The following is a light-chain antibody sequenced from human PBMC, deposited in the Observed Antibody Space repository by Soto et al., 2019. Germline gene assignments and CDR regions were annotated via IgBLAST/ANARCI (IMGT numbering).Light chain of an antibody. CDR3: QQRSDWPST. CDR1: QSVSRY. V-gene: IGKV3-11*01. CDR2: DAS. Sequence: EIVLTQSPATLSLSPGERATLSCRASQSVSRYLAWYQQKPGQAPSLLIYDASNRATGIPARFSGSGSGTEFTLTISSLEPEDFAVYYCQQRSDWPSTFGGGTKVQIK. J-gene: IGKJ4*01.